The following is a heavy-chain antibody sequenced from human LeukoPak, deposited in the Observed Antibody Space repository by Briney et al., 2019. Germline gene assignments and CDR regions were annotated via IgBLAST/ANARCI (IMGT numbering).Heavy chain of an antibody. Sequence: GGSLRLSCAASGFTFSSYGMHWVRQAPGKGLEWVAFIRYDGSNKYYADSVKGRFTISRDNSKNTLYLQMNSLRAEDTAVYYCAKDAAPAARYGRYYFDYWGQGTLVTVSS. V-gene: IGHV3-30*02. CDR3: AKDAAPAARYGRYYFDY. J-gene: IGHJ4*02. D-gene: IGHD2-2*01. CDR2: IRYDGSNK. CDR1: GFTFSSYG.